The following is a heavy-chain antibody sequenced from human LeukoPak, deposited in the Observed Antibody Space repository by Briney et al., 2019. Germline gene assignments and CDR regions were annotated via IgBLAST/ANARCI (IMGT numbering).Heavy chain of an antibody. Sequence: GGSLRLSCAASGFTFSSYAMSWVRQAPGEGLEWVSAISGSGGSTYYADSVKGRFTISRDNSKNTLYLQMNSLRAEDTAVYYCAKGAGFMVRGVIWYFQHWGQGTLVTVSS. V-gene: IGHV3-23*01. D-gene: IGHD3-10*01. CDR1: GFTFSSYA. CDR2: ISGSGGST. CDR3: AKGAGFMVRGVIWYFQH. J-gene: IGHJ1*01.